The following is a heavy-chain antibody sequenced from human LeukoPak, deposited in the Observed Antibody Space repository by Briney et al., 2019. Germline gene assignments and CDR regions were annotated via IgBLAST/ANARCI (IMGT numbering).Heavy chain of an antibody. J-gene: IGHJ4*02. CDR1: GGSISSSSYY. V-gene: IGHV4-39*07. CDR3: ARGHSGSYSHFDY. D-gene: IGHD1-26*01. Sequence: SETLSLTCTVSGGSISSSSYYWGWIRQPPGKGLEWIGSIHYSGSTYYNPSLKSRVTISVATSKTQFSLKLSSVTAADTAVYYCARGHSGSYSHFDYWGQGTLVTVSS. CDR2: IHYSGST.